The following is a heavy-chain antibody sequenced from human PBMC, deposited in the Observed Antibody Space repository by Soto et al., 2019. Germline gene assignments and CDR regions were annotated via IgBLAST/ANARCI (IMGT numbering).Heavy chain of an antibody. D-gene: IGHD2-2*01. CDR3: AREVPAAETGRYFEY. CDR2: IIPIVGTT. J-gene: IGHJ4*02. Sequence: QVQLVQSGAEVKKPGSSVKVSCKTSGGTFSSFAINWVRQAPGQGLEWMGGIIPIVGTTNYAQKFQGRVTITADKSTSTVYMELSSLRSEDTAVYYCAREVPAAETGRYFEYWGQGTLVTVSS. CDR1: GGTFSSFA. V-gene: IGHV1-69*06.